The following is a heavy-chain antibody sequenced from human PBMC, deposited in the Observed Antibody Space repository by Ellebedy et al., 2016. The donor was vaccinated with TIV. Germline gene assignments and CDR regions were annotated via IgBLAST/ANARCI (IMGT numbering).Heavy chain of an antibody. D-gene: IGHD2/OR15-2a*01. CDR2: IISSSTT. CDR3: TMRGVIRGEDV. J-gene: IGHJ6*02. Sequence: GGSLRLSXAASGFTFNRYTMNWVRQAPGKGLEWVSYIISSSTTYYADSVKGRFTISRDNAKNSLYLQMNSLRDEDTAMYYCTMRGVIRGEDVWGQGTTVTVSS. CDR1: GFTFNRYT. V-gene: IGHV3-48*02.